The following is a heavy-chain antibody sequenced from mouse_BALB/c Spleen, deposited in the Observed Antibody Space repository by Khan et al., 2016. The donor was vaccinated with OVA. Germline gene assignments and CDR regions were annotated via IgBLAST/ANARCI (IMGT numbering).Heavy chain of an antibody. D-gene: IGHD2-13*01. V-gene: IGHV2-3*01. CDR1: GFSLTSYG. CDR2: IWGDGNT. CDR3: AKWGDLSLYAMDY. Sequence: QVQLKQSGPGLVAPSQSLSLTCTVSGFSLTSYGVSWIRQPPGKGLEWLGVIWGDGNTNYHSTLKSRLSISTDNSKSQVFLKLNSLLTDDTATYYCAKWGDLSLYAMDYWGQGTSVTGSS. J-gene: IGHJ4*01.